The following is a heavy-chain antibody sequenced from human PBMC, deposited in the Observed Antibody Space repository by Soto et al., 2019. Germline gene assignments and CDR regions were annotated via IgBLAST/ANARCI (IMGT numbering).Heavy chain of an antibody. CDR3: AKDLSWGQCDY. Sequence: GGSLRLSCVASGFTFSSYWMHWVRQDAGKGLLWVSSIKTDGTVTQYADSVKGRFTVSRDNAKNTLYLQMNSLRAEDTAVYYCAKDLSWGQCDYWGQGALVTVSS. V-gene: IGHV3-74*03. CDR2: IKTDGTVT. CDR1: GFTFSSYW. D-gene: IGHD3-16*01. J-gene: IGHJ4*02.